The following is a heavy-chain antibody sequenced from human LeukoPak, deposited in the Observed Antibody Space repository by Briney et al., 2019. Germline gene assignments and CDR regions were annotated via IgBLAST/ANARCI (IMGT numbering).Heavy chain of an antibody. J-gene: IGHJ4*02. CDR1: GYTFTSYY. D-gene: IGHD7-27*01. Sequence: ASVKVSCKASGYTFTSYYMHWVRQAPGQGLEWMGIINPSGGSTSYAQKFQGGVTMTRDTSTSTVYMELSSLRSEDTAVYYCARNGLGMDFDYWGQGTLVTVSS. V-gene: IGHV1-46*01. CDR2: INPSGGST. CDR3: ARNGLGMDFDY.